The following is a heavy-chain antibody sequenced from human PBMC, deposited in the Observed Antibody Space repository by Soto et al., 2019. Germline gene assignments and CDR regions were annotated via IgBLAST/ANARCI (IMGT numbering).Heavy chain of an antibody. CDR1: GYTFTGHY. J-gene: IGHJ4*02. D-gene: IGHD2-8*01. CDR3: ARDVYSVEY. V-gene: IGHV1-2*02. CDR2: INPHSGDT. Sequence: QVQLVQSGAEVKKPGASVKVSCKASGYTFTGHYVHWVRQAPGQGLEWMGWINPHSGDTHYAQKFQGRVTMTRDTSVNTAYLELSWLRSDDTVVYFCARDVYSVEYWGQGTLVTVS.